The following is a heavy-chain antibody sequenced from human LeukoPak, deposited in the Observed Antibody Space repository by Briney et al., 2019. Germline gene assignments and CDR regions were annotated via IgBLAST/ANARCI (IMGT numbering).Heavy chain of an antibody. D-gene: IGHD3-22*01. CDR2: IKEDGSEK. CDR1: GFTFSKYW. J-gene: IGHJ4*02. V-gene: IGHV3-7*01. Sequence: GGSPRLSCAASGFTFSKYWMTWVRQAPGKGLEWVAIIKEDGSEKYYVDSVKGRFTISRDNANNSLYLQMHSLRVEDTAVYYCAKGYDSSGGQGTLVTVSS. CDR3: AKGYDSS.